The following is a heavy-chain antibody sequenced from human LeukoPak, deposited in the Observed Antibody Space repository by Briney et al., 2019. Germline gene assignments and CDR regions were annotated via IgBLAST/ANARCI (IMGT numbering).Heavy chain of an antibody. CDR2: IYYSGST. CDR3: ARDRRLGPGFAFDI. V-gene: IGHV4-59*01. D-gene: IGHD3-10*01. Sequence: SETLSLTCTVSGGSISSYYWSWIRQPPGKGLEWIGYIYYSGSTNYNPSLKSRVTISVDTSKNQFPLKLSSVTAADTAVYYCARDRRLGPGFAFDIWGQGTMVTVSS. J-gene: IGHJ3*02. CDR1: GGSISSYY.